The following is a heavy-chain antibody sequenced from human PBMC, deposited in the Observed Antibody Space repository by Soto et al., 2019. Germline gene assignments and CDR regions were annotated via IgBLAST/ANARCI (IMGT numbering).Heavy chain of an antibody. J-gene: IGHJ6*04. CDR2: IYSGGST. Sequence: GGSLRLSRPDSGFTVSSNYRSWVRQAPGKGLEWVSVIYSGGSTYYADSVKGRFTIYRDNSKNTLYIQMNSVMAEDTAVYYCGTWTGRVRYYYYGMDVWGEGSTVTVSS. D-gene: IGHD3-9*01. CDR3: GTWTGRVRYYYYGMDV. CDR1: GFTVSSNY. V-gene: IGHV3-53*01.